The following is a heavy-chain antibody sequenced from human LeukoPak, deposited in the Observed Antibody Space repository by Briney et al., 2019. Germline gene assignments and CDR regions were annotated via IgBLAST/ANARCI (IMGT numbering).Heavy chain of an antibody. CDR3: AKTKLDWLLFDF. D-gene: IGHD3-9*01. CDR1: GGSISSSSYY. V-gene: IGHV4-39*07. CDR2: IYYSGST. Sequence: KSSETLSLTCTVSGGSISSSSYYWGWIRQPPGKGLEWIGSIYYSGSTYYSPSLQSRVTMSLDTSKSQFYLRLTSVTAADTALYYCAKTKLDWLLFDFWGQGILVTVSS. J-gene: IGHJ4*02.